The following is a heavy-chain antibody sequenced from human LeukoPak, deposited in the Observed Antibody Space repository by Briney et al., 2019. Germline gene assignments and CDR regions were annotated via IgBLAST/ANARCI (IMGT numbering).Heavy chain of an antibody. D-gene: IGHD4-17*01. Sequence: ASVKVSCKASVYTFTGYYMHWVRQAPGQGLEWMGWINANIGGTHYAQKLQGRVTMTRDTSISTASMELSRLRSDDTAVYYCERRDYGDYLPFDYWGQGTLVTVSS. V-gene: IGHV1-2*02. J-gene: IGHJ4*02. CDR2: INANIGGT. CDR3: ERRDYGDYLPFDY. CDR1: VYTFTGYY.